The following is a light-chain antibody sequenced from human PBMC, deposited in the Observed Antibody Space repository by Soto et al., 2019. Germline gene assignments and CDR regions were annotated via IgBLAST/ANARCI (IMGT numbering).Light chain of an antibody. CDR2: GAS. Sequence: EIVMTQSTATLSVSPGERATLSCRASQSVSTNLAWYKQKPGQAPRPLIYGASTRATGIPARFSGSGSGTEFTLTISSLQSEDFAVYYCQHYNNWPLTFGGGTKVEIK. V-gene: IGKV3-15*01. J-gene: IGKJ4*01. CDR1: QSVSTN. CDR3: QHYNNWPLT.